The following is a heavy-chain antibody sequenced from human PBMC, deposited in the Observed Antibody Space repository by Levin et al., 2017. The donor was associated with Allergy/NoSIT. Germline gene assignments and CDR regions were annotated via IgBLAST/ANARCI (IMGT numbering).Heavy chain of an antibody. D-gene: IGHD5-18*01. Sequence: SETLSLTCAVYGGSFSGYYWSWIRQPPGKGLEWIGEINHSGSTNYNPSLKSRVTISVDTSKNQFSLKLSSVTAADTAVYYCARVREAAMVDYWGQGTLVTVSS. J-gene: IGHJ4*02. CDR1: GGSFSGYY. CDR2: INHSGST. CDR3: ARVREAAMVDY. V-gene: IGHV4-34*01.